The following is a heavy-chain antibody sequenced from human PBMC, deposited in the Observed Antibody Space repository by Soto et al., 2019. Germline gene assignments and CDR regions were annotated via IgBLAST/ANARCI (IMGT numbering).Heavy chain of an antibody. V-gene: IGHV4-59*01. Sequence: PSETLSLTCTVSGGSISSYYWSWIRQPPGKGLEWIGYIYYSGSTNYNPSLKSRVTISVDTSKNQFSLKLSSVTAADTAVYYCARVDPGRAYYYYGMDVWGQGTTVTVSS. CDR2: IYYSGST. D-gene: IGHD2-15*01. J-gene: IGHJ6*02. CDR3: ARVDPGRAYYYYGMDV. CDR1: GGSISSYY.